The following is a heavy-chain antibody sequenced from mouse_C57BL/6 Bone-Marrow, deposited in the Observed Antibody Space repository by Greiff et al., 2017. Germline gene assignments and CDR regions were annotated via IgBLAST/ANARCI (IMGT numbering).Heavy chain of an antibody. V-gene: IGHV5-4*01. CDR1: GFTFSSYA. CDR3: AREEYAMDY. J-gene: IGHJ4*01. CDR2: ISDGGSYT. Sequence: EVQRVESGGGLVKPGGSLKLSCAASGFTFSSYAMSWVRQTPEKRLEWVATISDGGSYTYYPDNVKGRFTISRDNAKNNLYLQMSHLKSEDTAMYYCAREEYAMDYWGQGTSVTGSS.